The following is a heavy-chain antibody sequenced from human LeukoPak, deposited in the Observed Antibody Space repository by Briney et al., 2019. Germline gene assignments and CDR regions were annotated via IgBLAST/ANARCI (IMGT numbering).Heavy chain of an antibody. D-gene: IGHD6-6*01. CDR2: IIPIFGTS. CDR3: ARGPYSSSRPFDY. CDR1: GGTFSSYA. Sequence: ASVKVSCKASGGTFSSYAISWVRQAPGQGLEWMGRIIPIFGTSNYAQKFQGRVTITTDESTSTAYMELSSLRSEDTAVYYCARGPYSSSRPFDYWGQGTLVTVSS. J-gene: IGHJ4*02. V-gene: IGHV1-69*05.